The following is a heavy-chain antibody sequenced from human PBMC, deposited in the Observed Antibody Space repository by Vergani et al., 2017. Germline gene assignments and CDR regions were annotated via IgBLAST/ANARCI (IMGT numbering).Heavy chain of an antibody. CDR2: IWYDGSNK. CDR1: GFTFSSYS. Sequence: QVQLVESGGGLVQPGGSLRLSCAASGFTFSSYSMNWVRRAPGKGVEWVAVIWYDGSNKYYADSVKGRFTISRDNSKNTLYLQMNSLRAEDTAVYYCARVPNPDWYFDLWGRCTLVTVSS. CDR3: ARVPNPDWYFDL. J-gene: IGHJ2*01. V-gene: IGHV3-33*08.